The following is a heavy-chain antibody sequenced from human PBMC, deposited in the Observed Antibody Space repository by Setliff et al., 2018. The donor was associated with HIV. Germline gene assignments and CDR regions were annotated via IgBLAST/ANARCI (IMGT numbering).Heavy chain of an antibody. CDR2: INSDGSST. V-gene: IGHV3-74*01. D-gene: IGHD2-2*01. CDR3: AKVPLFVVVPAALGGMDV. CDR1: GFSFSNYW. Sequence: GGSLRLSCAASGFSFSNYWMHWVRQAPGKGLVWVSRINSDGSSTSYADSVKGRFTISRDNSKNTLYLQMNSLRAEDTAVYYCAKVPLFVVVPAALGGMDVWGQGTTVTVSS. J-gene: IGHJ6*02.